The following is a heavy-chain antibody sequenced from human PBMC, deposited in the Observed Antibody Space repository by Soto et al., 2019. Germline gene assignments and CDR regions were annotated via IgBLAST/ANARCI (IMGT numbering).Heavy chain of an antibody. CDR3: ARDGIAVAGTGIDY. V-gene: IGHV3-30*03. D-gene: IGHD6-19*01. CDR2: VSYDGDNE. Sequence: GGSLRLSCAASGFTFSNYAMHWVRQAPGKGLEWVAIVSYDGDNEYYADSVRGRFFISRDNSRNTLYLQTSSLRHEDTAVYYCARDGIAVAGTGIDYWGQGTLVTVSS. CDR1: GFTFSNYA. J-gene: IGHJ4*02.